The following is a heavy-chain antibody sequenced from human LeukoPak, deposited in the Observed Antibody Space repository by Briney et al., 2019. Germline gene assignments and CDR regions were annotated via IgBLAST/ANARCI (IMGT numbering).Heavy chain of an antibody. CDR1: GFTFSSYG. V-gene: IGHV3-30*18. CDR2: ISYDGSNK. Sequence: PPGRSLRLSCAASGFTFSSYGMHWVRQAPGKGLEWVAVISYDGSNKYYADSVKGRFTIYRDNSKNTLYLQMNSLRAEDTAVYYCAKRLYSSSWYGDYYYGMDVWGQGTTVTVSS. J-gene: IGHJ6*02. D-gene: IGHD6-13*01. CDR3: AKRLYSSSWYGDYYYGMDV.